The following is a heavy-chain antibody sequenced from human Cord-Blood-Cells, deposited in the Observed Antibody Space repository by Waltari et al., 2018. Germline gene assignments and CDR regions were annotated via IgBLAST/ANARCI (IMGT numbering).Heavy chain of an antibody. CDR3: ARPPTEYSSSWYFDY. V-gene: IGHV4-34*01. CDR1: GGSFSGYY. Sequence: QVQLQQWGAGLLKPSETLSLTCAVYGGSFSGYYWSWIRQPPGKGLEWIGEINHSRSTNSHPSLTSRVTISVDTSKNQFSLKLSSVTAADTAVYYCARPPTEYSSSWYFDYWGQGTLVTVSS. CDR2: INHSRST. J-gene: IGHJ4*02. D-gene: IGHD6-13*01.